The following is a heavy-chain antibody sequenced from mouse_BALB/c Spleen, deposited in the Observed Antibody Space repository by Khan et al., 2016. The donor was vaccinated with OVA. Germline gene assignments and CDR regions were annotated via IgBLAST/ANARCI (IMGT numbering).Heavy chain of an antibody. D-gene: IGHD2-3*01. CDR1: GYTFTSYW. J-gene: IGHJ3*01. CDR3: ARCYDGYYASFAY. V-gene: IGHV1-87*01. Sequence: QVQLKESGAELARPGASVKLSCKASGYTFTSYWMQWVKQRPGQGLEWIGAIYPGDGDTRYTQKFKGKATLTADKSSSTAYMQLNSLASEDSAVYYCARCYDGYYASFAYWGQGTLVTVSA. CDR2: IYPGDGDT.